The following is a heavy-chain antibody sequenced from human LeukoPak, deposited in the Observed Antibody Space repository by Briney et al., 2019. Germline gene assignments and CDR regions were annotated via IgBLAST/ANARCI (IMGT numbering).Heavy chain of an antibody. CDR1: GGSISSYY. J-gene: IGHJ4*02. CDR3: ARVRITGTGSPQWYFDY. D-gene: IGHD1-7*01. V-gene: IGHV4-59*01. Sequence: PSETLSLTCTVSGGSISSYYWSWIRQPPGKGLEWIGYIYYSGSTNYNPSLKSRVTISADTSENQFSLKLSSVTAADTAVYYCARVRITGTGSPQWYFDYWGQGTLVTVSS. CDR2: IYYSGST.